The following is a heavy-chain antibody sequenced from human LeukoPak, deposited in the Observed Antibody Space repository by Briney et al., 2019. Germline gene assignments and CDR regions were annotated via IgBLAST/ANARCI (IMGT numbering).Heavy chain of an antibody. D-gene: IGHD4-11*01. CDR2: IYYSGST. Sequence: SETLSLTCTVSGGSISSSSYYRGWIRQPPGKGLEWIGSIYYSGSTYYNPSLKSRVTISVDTSKNQFSLKLSSVTAADTAVYYCARQGRNDYSIRFDPWGQGTLVTVSS. J-gene: IGHJ5*02. CDR1: GGSISSSSYY. V-gene: IGHV4-39*01. CDR3: ARQGRNDYSIRFDP.